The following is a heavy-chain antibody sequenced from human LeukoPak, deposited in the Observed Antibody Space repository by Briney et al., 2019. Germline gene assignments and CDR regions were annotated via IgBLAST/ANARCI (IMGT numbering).Heavy chain of an antibody. Sequence: GGSLRLSCDASGFTFSGYAMTWVRQAPGKGLEWVSSIGSDNKPHYSESVKGRFAISRDNSKSMLFLQLNSLRAEDTALYYCARDLQSYVAMDGWGQGTTVTVSS. J-gene: IGHJ6*02. CDR3: ARDLQSYVAMDG. CDR2: IGSDNKP. CDR1: GFTFSGYA. V-gene: IGHV3-23*05. D-gene: IGHD3-10*02.